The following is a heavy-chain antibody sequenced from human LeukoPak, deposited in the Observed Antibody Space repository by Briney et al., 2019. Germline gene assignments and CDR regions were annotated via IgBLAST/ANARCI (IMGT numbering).Heavy chain of an antibody. CDR1: GFTFSTYW. J-gene: IGHJ4*02. Sequence: GGSLRLSCAASGFTFSTYWMSWVRQAPGKGLEWVANIKYDGSEKYYVDSVKGRFTISRDNAKNSLYLQISSLRVEDTAVYYCARREATGCLSFGYWGQGTLVTVSP. CDR3: ARREATGCLSFGY. V-gene: IGHV3-7*05. D-gene: IGHD6-19*01. CDR2: IKYDGSEK.